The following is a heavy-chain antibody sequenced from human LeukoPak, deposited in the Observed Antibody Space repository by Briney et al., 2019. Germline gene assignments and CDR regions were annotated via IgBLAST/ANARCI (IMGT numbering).Heavy chain of an antibody. J-gene: IGHJ4*02. V-gene: IGHV3-23*01. CDR1: GFTFSSYA. D-gene: IGHD2-15*01. CDR2: ISGSGGST. Sequence: PGGSLRLSCAASGFTFSSYAMSWVRQAPGKGLEWVSAISGSGGSTYYADSVKGRFTISRDNSKNTLYLQMNSLRAEDTAVYYCARDLGSWRLGYDFDYWGQGTLVTVSS. CDR3: ARDLGSWRLGYDFDY.